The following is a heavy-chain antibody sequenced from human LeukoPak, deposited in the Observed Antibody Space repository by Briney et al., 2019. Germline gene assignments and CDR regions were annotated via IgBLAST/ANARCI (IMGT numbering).Heavy chain of an antibody. V-gene: IGHV3-30*18. Sequence: GGSLRLSCAASGFTFSSYGMHWVRQAPGKGLEWVAVISYDGSNKYYADSVKGRFTISRDNSKNTLYLQMNRLRAEDTAGDYCAKSDIVVGGLGLDYWGQGTLVTVSS. CDR2: ISYDGSNK. J-gene: IGHJ4*02. D-gene: IGHD3-22*01. CDR1: GFTFSSYG. CDR3: AKSDIVVGGLGLDY.